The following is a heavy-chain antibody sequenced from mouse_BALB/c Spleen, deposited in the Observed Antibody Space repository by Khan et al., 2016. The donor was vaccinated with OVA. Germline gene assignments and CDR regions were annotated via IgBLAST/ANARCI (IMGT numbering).Heavy chain of an antibody. D-gene: IGHD2-3*01. CDR3: ARDGHYAMDY. Sequence: EVQLQESGPGLVKPSQSLSLTCTVTGYSITSDYAWNWIRQFPGNKLEWMGYISYNGSTSYNPSLKSRISITRDTSKNQFFLQLNSVTTEDTATYYCARDGHYAMDYWGQGTSVTVSS. CDR2: ISYNGST. J-gene: IGHJ4*01. CDR1: GYSITSDYA. V-gene: IGHV3-2*02.